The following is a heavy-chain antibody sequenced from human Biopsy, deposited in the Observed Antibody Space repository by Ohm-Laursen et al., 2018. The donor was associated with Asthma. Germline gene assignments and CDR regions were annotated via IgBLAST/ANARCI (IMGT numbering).Heavy chain of an antibody. D-gene: IGHD3-22*01. CDR1: GFVFSQCG. Sequence: SLRLSCTASGFVFSQCGMHWVRQGPGKGLEWVALVSSDGHNKYYDDSVKGRFTISRDNSRNRLYLQINRLTVEDSAVYFCARQSGQDYGDSSGFDIWGQGTKVAVSS. CDR3: ARQSGQDYGDSSGFDI. CDR2: VSSDGHNK. J-gene: IGHJ3*02. V-gene: IGHV3-30*03.